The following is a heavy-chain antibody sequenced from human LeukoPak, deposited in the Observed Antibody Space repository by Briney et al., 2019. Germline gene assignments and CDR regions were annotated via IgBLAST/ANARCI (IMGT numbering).Heavy chain of an antibody. CDR3: AKDREYSSSSYFDY. CDR2: ISGSGDST. J-gene: IGHJ4*02. CDR1: GFIFSNYV. V-gene: IGHV3-23*01. Sequence: PGGSLRLSCAASGFIFSNYVMTWVRQAPGKGLEWVSHISGSGDSTKYADSVKGRFTISRDNSKNTLYLQMNSLRAEDTAVYYCAKDREYSSSSYFDYWGQGTLVTVSS. D-gene: IGHD6-6*01.